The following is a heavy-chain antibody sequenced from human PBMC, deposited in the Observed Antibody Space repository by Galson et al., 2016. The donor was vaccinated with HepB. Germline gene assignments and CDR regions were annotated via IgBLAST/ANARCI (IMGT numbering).Heavy chain of an antibody. CDR2: IYDSEMT. Sequence: ETLSLTCKVSGVSVNTDKYYWNWIRQTPGKGLEWIGSIYDSEMTNYNPSLDSRVTISLDTSKNELSLTLTSVTAADTAVYYCARDPLLNSIVGTFDSWGQGTLVTVSS. D-gene: IGHD3-22*01. V-gene: IGHV4-61*01. CDR1: GVSVNTDKYY. CDR3: ARDPLLNSIVGTFDS. J-gene: IGHJ3*02.